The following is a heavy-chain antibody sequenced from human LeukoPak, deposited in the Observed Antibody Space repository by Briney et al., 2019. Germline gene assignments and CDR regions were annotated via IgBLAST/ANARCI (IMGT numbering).Heavy chain of an antibody. CDR3: ASSKRGGGSGY. V-gene: IGHV4-38-2*01. Sequence: SETLSLTCAVSGYSISSGYYWGWIRQPPGKGLEWIGRIYTSGSTNYNPSLKSRVTISVDTSKNQVALKLSSVTAADTAVYFCASSKRGGGSGYWGQGTLVTVSS. D-gene: IGHD2-15*01. J-gene: IGHJ4*02. CDR1: GYSISSGYY. CDR2: IYTSGST.